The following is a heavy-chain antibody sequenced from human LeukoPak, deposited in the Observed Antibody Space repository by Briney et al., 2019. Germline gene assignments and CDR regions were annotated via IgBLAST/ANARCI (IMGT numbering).Heavy chain of an antibody. CDR1: GVSISSYY. CDR3: ARMTYYYGSGSPDHYYGMDV. Sequence: SETLSLTCTGSGVSISSYYWSWIPQPPGKEREGSGYIYYSGSTNYNPSLKSRVTISVATSKNQFSLKLSSVTAADTAVYYCARMTYYYGSGSPDHYYGMDVWGQGTTVTVSS. J-gene: IGHJ6*02. D-gene: IGHD3-10*01. CDR2: IYYSGST. V-gene: IGHV4-59*01.